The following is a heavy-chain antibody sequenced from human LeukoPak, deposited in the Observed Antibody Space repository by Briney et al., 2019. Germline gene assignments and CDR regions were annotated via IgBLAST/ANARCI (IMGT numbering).Heavy chain of an antibody. CDR1: GGSIRSTSYY. D-gene: IGHD3-3*02. CDR2: IYYSGST. Sequence: SETLSLTCTVSGGSIRSTSYYWGWIRQPPGQGLEWIGSIYYSGSTYYNPSLESRVTVSVDTAKNQFSLNLHSMTDADTAVYYCARHVQTQISWGQGTLVIVSS. V-gene: IGHV4-39*01. CDR3: ARHVQTQIS. J-gene: IGHJ4*02.